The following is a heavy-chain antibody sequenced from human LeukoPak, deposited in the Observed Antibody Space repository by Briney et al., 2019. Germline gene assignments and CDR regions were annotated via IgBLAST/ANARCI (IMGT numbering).Heavy chain of an antibody. J-gene: IGHJ4*02. Sequence: GGSLRLSCAASGFTFSSYGMSWVRQAPGKGLEWVSAISGSGGSIYYADSVKGRFTISRDNAKNSLYLQMNSLRAEDTAVYYCASDFYDSSGYPTDYWGQGTLVTVSS. D-gene: IGHD3-22*01. CDR1: GFTFSSYG. CDR3: ASDFYDSSGYPTDY. CDR2: ISGSGGSI. V-gene: IGHV3-23*01.